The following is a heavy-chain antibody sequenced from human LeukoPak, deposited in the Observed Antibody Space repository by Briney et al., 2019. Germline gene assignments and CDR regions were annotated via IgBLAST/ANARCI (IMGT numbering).Heavy chain of an antibody. CDR2: INHSGST. Sequence: TSETLSLTCAVYGGSFSGYYWSRIRQPPGKGLEWIGEINHSGSTNYNPSLKSRVTISVDTSKNQFSLKLSSVTAADTAVYYCARVGVAAAGTGWFDPWGQGTLVTVSS. J-gene: IGHJ5*02. V-gene: IGHV4-34*01. CDR1: GGSFSGYY. CDR3: ARVGVAAAGTGWFDP. D-gene: IGHD6-13*01.